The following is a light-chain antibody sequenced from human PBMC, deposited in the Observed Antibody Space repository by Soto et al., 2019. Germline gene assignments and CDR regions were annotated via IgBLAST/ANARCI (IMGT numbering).Light chain of an antibody. CDR2: GVT. CDR3: SSYSSSSTLV. CDR1: SSDIGFYNY. J-gene: IGLJ1*01. Sequence: QSALTQPASVSGSPGQSITISCTGTSSDIGFYNYVSWYQQHPGKAPKLLLYGVTNRPLGVSLRISGSKSGNTASLTISGLQAEDEADYSCSSYSSSSTLVFGTGTKVTVL. V-gene: IGLV2-14*01.